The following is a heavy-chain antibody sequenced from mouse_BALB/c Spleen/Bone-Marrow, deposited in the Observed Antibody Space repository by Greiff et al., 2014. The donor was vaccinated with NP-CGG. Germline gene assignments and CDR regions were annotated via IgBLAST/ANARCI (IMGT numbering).Heavy chain of an antibody. CDR3: AKGTQYGNSFAY. CDR1: GYSITSDYA. CDR2: ISYSGST. V-gene: IGHV3-2*02. Sequence: DVQLQESGPGLVKPSQSLSLTCTVTGYSITSDYAWNWIRQFPGNKLEWMGYISYSGSTSYNPSLKSRISITRDTSKNQFFLQLNSVTTEDTATYYCAKGTQYGNSFAYWGQGTLVTVSA. J-gene: IGHJ3*01. D-gene: IGHD2-10*02.